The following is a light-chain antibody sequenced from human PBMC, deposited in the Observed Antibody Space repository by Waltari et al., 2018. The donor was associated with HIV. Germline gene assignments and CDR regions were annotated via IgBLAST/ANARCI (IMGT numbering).Light chain of an antibody. CDR2: KNN. CDR3: SAWDSSLSAVV. CDR1: SNNVGNPG. J-gene: IGLJ2*01. V-gene: IGLV10-54*04. Sequence: QARLTQPPSVSKGLRTTATLTCTGNSNNVGNPGQTWLQQHQGHPPKLLSYKNNYRPSGISDRFSASRSGNTASLTITGLQPEDEADYFCSAWDSSLSAVVFGGGTTLTVL.